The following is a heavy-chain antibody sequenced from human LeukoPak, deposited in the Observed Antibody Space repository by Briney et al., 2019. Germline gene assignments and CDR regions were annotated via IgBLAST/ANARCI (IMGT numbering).Heavy chain of an antibody. Sequence: GESLKISCKGSGYSFTSYWIGWGRQMPGKGLEWMGIIYPGDSDTRYSPSFQGQVTISADKSISTAYLQWSSLKASDTAMYYCARRYCSSTSCYNYMDVWGKGTTVTVSS. D-gene: IGHD2-2*02. J-gene: IGHJ6*03. V-gene: IGHV5-51*01. CDR1: GYSFTSYW. CDR3: ARRYCSSTSCYNYMDV. CDR2: IYPGDSDT.